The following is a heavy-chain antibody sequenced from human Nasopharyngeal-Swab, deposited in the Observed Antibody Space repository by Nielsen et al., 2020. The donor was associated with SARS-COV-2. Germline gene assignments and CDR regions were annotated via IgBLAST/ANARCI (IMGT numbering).Heavy chain of an antibody. J-gene: IGHJ3*02. Sequence: GESLKISCAGSGFTFNNAWMSWVRQAPGKGLEWVGRIQSKTDGGTTDYAAPVKGRFTISSDDSKNTLYLQMNSLKTEDTAVYYCARARYSGSSYDAFDIWGQGTMVTVSS. CDR2: IQSKTDGGTT. CDR1: GFTFNNAW. CDR3: ARARYSGSSYDAFDI. V-gene: IGHV3-15*01. D-gene: IGHD1-26*01.